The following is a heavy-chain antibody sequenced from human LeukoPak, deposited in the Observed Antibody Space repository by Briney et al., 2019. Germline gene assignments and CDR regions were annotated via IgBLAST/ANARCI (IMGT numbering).Heavy chain of an antibody. Sequence: GGSLRLSCSASGFTFSTYGMHWVRQAPGKGLEWVAHIWYDGTNEAYAASVKGRFTISRDNAKNTVYLQMNSLRAEDTAVYYCARVRGYYDSSGYYYGMDVWGQGTTVTVSS. CDR2: IWYDGTNE. CDR1: GFTFSTYG. CDR3: ARVRGYYDSSGYYYGMDV. V-gene: IGHV3-33*01. J-gene: IGHJ6*02. D-gene: IGHD3-22*01.